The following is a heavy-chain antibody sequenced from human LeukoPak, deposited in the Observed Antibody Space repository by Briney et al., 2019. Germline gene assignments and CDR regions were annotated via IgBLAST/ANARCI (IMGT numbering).Heavy chain of an antibody. D-gene: IGHD2-2*01. CDR3: ARHYCSSSSCSGTGTAFDI. J-gene: IGHJ3*02. CDR2: IYYSGST. Sequence: PSETLSLTCTVSGCSISSSSYYWGWIRQPPGKGLEWIGSIYYSGSTYYNPSLKSRVTISVDTSKNQFSLKLSSVTAADTAVYYCARHYCSSSSCSGTGTAFDIWGQGTMVTVSS. V-gene: IGHV4-39*01. CDR1: GCSISSSSYY.